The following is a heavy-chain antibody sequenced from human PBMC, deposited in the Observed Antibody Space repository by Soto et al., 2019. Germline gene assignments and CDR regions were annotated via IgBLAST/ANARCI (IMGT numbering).Heavy chain of an antibody. CDR3: AADRGTRRNRDFWSGYYPPRYYYYGMDV. Sequence: ASVKVSCKASGFTFTSPDVQWVRQARGQRLEWRGWNVVGSGNTNYAQKFQERVTITRDMSTITAYMELSSLRSEDTAVYYCAADRGTRRNRDFWSGYYPPRYYYYGMDVWGQGTTVTVSS. D-gene: IGHD3-3*01. V-gene: IGHV1-58*01. J-gene: IGHJ6*02. CDR1: GFTFTSPD. CDR2: NVVGSGNT.